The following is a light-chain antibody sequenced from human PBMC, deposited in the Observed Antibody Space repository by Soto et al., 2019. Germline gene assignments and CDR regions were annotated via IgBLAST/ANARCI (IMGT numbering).Light chain of an antibody. CDR3: QQYNNWPTWT. Sequence: EIVMTQSPATLSVSPGEGATLSCRASQSVSSNLAWYQQKPGQAPRLLMYGASTRATGIPARFSGSGFGTEFTLTISSLQSEDFAVYYCQQYNNWPTWTFVQGTKVEIK. CDR2: GAS. J-gene: IGKJ1*01. V-gene: IGKV3-15*01. CDR1: QSVSSN.